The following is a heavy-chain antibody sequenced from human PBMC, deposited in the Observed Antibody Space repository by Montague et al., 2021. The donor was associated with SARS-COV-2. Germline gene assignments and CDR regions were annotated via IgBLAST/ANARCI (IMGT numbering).Heavy chain of an antibody. CDR3: ARDIRIPMLIVIQGYGMDV. Sequence: SETLSLTCTASGGSISSSSSYWGWIRQPQGMGLEWIGSIYYSGSTYYNPSLQSRITISVDTSKNQFSLRLTSVTAADTAVYYCARDIRIPMLIVIQGYGMDVWGQGTTVTVSS. CDR1: GGSISSSSSY. V-gene: IGHV4-39*07. CDR2: IYYSGST. D-gene: IGHD3-22*01. J-gene: IGHJ6*02.